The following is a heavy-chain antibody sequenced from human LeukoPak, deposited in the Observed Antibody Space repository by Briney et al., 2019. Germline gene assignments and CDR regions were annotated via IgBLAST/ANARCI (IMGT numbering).Heavy chain of an antibody. CDR1: GASISSYY. CDR2: ISYTGST. Sequence: SETLSLTCTVSGASISSYYWSWIRQTPGKGLEWIGYISYTGSTDYNPSLKSRVTVSADSSKNDFSLKLTFVTAADTAVYYCAKYGVGSTYFDYWGQGILVTVSS. D-gene: IGHD1-26*01. J-gene: IGHJ4*02. CDR3: AKYGVGSTYFDY. V-gene: IGHV4-59*01.